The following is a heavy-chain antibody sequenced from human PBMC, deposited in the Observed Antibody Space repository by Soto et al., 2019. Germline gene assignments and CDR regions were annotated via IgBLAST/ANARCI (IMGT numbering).Heavy chain of an antibody. V-gene: IGHV3-23*01. CDR1: AFSLTSCS. CDR3: AKGEMATIRNSFDP. CDR2: LSRSGGAT. J-gene: IGHJ5*02. D-gene: IGHD5-12*01. Sequence: PGGSLRLSCVTSAFSLTSCSMSWVRQTPGKGLEWASALSRSGGATYYADSVKGRFTISRDTSTNTLYLQMSNLRAEDTAIYYCAKGEMATIRNSFDPWGQGTLVTVSS.